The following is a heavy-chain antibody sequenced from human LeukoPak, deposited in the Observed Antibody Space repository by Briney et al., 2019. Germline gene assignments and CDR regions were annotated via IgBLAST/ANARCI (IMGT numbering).Heavy chain of an antibody. D-gene: IGHD2-2*02. Sequence: SVKVSCKASGGTFSSYAISWVRQAPGQGLEWMGGIIPIFGTANYAQKFQGRVTTTADKSTSTAYMELSSLRSKDTAVYYCARGPRYIVVVPAAIQDYYYGMDVWGKGTTVTVSS. CDR1: GGTFSSYA. CDR3: ARGPRYIVVVPAAIQDYYYGMDV. CDR2: IIPIFGTA. J-gene: IGHJ6*04. V-gene: IGHV1-69*06.